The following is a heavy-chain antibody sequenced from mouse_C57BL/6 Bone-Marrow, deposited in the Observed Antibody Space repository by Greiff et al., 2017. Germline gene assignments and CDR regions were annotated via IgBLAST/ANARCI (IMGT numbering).Heavy chain of an antibody. J-gene: IGHJ4*01. D-gene: IGHD1-1*01. CDR1: GFTFSSYG. Sequence: EVNVVESGGDLVKPGGSLKLSCAASGFTFSSYGLSWVRQTPDKRLEWVATISSGGSYTYYPASVKGRFTISRDNAKNTLYLQMSILKSEDTAMYYCARPLITTVVADYAMDYWGQGTSVTVSS. V-gene: IGHV5-6*01. CDR2: ISSGGSYT. CDR3: ARPLITTVVADYAMDY.